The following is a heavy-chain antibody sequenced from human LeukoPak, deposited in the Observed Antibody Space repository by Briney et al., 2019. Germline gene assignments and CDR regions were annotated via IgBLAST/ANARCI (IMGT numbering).Heavy chain of an antibody. J-gene: IGHJ4*02. V-gene: IGHV1-18*01. Sequence: ASVKVSCKASGYTFTSYGISWVRQAPGQGLEWMGWISAYNGNTNYAQKLQGRVTMTTDTSTSTAYMELRSLRSDDTAVYYCARHDPYGDYGAIFDYWGQGTLVTVSS. CDR3: ARHDPYGDYGAIFDY. CDR1: GYTFTSYG. CDR2: ISAYNGNT. D-gene: IGHD4-17*01.